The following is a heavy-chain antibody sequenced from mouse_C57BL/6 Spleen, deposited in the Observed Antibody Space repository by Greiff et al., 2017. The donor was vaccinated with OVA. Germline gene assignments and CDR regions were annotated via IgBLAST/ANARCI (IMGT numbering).Heavy chain of an antibody. CDR3: ARRGYDVGYAMDY. CDR2: ISGGGGNT. CDR1: GFTFSSYT. V-gene: IGHV5-9*01. Sequence: EVQLVESGGGLVKPGGSLTLSCAASGFTFSSYTMSWVRQTPAKRLEWVATISGGGGNTYYPDSVKGRFTISRDNAKNTLYLQMSSLRSEDTALYYCARRGYDVGYAMDYWGQGTSVTVSS. J-gene: IGHJ4*01. D-gene: IGHD2-2*01.